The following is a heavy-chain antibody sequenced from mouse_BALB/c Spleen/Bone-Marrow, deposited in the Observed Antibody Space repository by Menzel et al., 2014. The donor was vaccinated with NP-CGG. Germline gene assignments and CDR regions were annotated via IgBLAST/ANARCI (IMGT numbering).Heavy chain of an antibody. Sequence: VQLKDSGAELVKPGASVKLSCTASGINIKDTYMHWVKQRPEQGLEWIGRIDPANGNTKYDPKFQGKATITADTSPNTAYLQLSSLTSEDTAVYYCARWEYYAMDYWGQGTSVTASS. CDR3: ARWEYYAMDY. V-gene: IGHV14-3*02. CDR1: GINIKDTY. J-gene: IGHJ4*01. D-gene: IGHD4-1*01. CDR2: IDPANGNT.